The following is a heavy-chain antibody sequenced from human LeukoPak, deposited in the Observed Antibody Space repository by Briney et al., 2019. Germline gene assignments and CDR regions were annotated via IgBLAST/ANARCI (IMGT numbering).Heavy chain of an antibody. Sequence: GRSLRLSCAASEFTFSNYALHWVRQAPGKGLQWVAVISYDGNTIHYADSVKGRFTISRDNSKNMLYLQMNSLRAEDTAVYYCAKGVDTAMVVIFDYWGQGTLVTVSS. CDR3: AKGVDTAMVVIFDY. J-gene: IGHJ4*02. CDR1: EFTFSNYA. CDR2: ISYDGNTI. D-gene: IGHD5-18*01. V-gene: IGHV3-30-3*01.